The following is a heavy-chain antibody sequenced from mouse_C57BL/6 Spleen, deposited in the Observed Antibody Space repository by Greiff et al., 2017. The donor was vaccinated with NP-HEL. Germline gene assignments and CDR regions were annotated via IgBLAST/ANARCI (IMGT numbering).Heavy chain of an antibody. CDR1: GFTFSSYA. CDR2: ISSGGDYI. V-gene: IGHV5-9-1*02. J-gene: IGHJ2*01. CDR3: TRDNNWNFDY. D-gene: IGHD4-1*01. Sequence: DVMLVESGEGLVKPGGSLKLSCAASGFTFSSYAMSWVRQTPEKRLEWVAYISSGGDYIYYADTVKGRFTISRDNARNTLYLQMSSLKSEDTAMYYCTRDNNWNFDYWGQGTTLTVSS.